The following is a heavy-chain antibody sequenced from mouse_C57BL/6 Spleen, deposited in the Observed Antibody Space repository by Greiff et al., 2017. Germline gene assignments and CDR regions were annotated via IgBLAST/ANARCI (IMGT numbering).Heavy chain of an antibody. Sequence: QVQLKQSGAELVRPGASVKLSCKASGYTFTDYYINWVKQRPGQGLEWIARIYPGSGNTYYNEKFKGKATLTAEKSSSTASMQLSSLASEDSAVYICARGDWVDYWGQGTTLTVSS. D-gene: IGHD4-1*01. J-gene: IGHJ2*01. V-gene: IGHV1-76*01. CDR1: GYTFTDYY. CDR3: ARGDWVDY. CDR2: IYPGSGNT.